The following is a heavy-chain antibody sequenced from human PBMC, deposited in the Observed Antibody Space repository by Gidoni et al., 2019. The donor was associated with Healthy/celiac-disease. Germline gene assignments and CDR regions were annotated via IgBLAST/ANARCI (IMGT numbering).Heavy chain of an antibody. Sequence: QVQLVESGGGVVQPGRSLRLSCAASGFTFSSYAMPWARQAPGKGLEWVAVISYDGSNKYYADSVKGRFTISRDNSKNTLYLQMNSLRAEDTAVYYCARGATLDTMVRGVIMPEPFDYWGQGTLVTVSS. CDR1: GFTFSSYA. V-gene: IGHV3-30-3*01. CDR3: ARGATLDTMVRGVIMPEPFDY. J-gene: IGHJ4*02. CDR2: ISYDGSNK. D-gene: IGHD3-10*01.